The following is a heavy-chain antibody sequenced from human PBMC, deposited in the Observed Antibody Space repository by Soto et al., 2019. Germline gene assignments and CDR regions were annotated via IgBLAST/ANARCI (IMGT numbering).Heavy chain of an antibody. CDR2: IKQDGSEK. V-gene: IGHV3-7*04. CDR3: ARRQQLVSYYYYYGMDV. CDR1: GFTFSSYW. J-gene: IGHJ6*02. Sequence: PGGSLRLSCAASGFTFSSYWMSWVRQAPGKGLEWVANIKQDGSEKYYVDSVKGRFTISRDNAKNSLYLQMNSLRAEDTAVYYCARRQQLVSYYYYYGMDVWGQGTTVTVSS. D-gene: IGHD6-13*01.